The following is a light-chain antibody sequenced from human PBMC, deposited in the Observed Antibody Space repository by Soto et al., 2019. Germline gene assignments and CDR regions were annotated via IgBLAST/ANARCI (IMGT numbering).Light chain of an antibody. V-gene: IGKV3-15*01. Sequence: EIVMTQSRATLSVSPGERATLSCRASQSVSSNLAWYQQKPGQAPRLLIYGASTRATGIPARFSGSGSGTDFTLTISRLEPGDFAVYYCQQHGISHITFGQGRRLEIK. CDR3: QQHGISHIT. CDR2: GAS. J-gene: IGKJ5*01. CDR1: QSVSSN.